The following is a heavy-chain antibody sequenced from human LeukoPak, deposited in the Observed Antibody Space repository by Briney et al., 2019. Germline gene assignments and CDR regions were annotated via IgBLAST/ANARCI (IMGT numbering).Heavy chain of an antibody. J-gene: IGHJ6*03. CDR3: ATTYYYDSSGPHSMDV. CDR1: GYTFIGYY. V-gene: IGHV1-2*02. CDR2: INPNTGGT. D-gene: IGHD3-22*01. Sequence: ASVSVSCTASGYTFIGYYIHWVPQAPGQGLEWMGWINPNTGGTNYAQKFQGRVAMTRDPSISTAYMELSRLRSDDTAVYYCATTYYYDSSGPHSMDVWGKGTTVTVSS.